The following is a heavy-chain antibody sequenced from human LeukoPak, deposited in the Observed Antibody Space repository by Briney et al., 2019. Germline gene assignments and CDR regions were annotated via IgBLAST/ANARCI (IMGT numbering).Heavy chain of an antibody. CDR3: AKPYYYDPLLSFDY. J-gene: IGHJ4*02. CDR2: ISGSGGST. CDR1: GFTFDDYG. D-gene: IGHD3-22*01. V-gene: IGHV3-23*01. Sequence: GGSLRLSCAASGFTFDDYGMNWVRQAPGKGLEWVSAISGSGGSTYYADSVKGRFTISRDNSKNTLYLQMNSLRAEDTAVYYCAKPYYYDPLLSFDYWGQGTLVTVSS.